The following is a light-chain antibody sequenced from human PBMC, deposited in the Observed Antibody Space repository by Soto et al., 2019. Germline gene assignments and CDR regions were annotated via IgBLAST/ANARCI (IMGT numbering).Light chain of an antibody. J-gene: IGKJ1*01. CDR3: QQYGSSSWT. Sequence: EIVLTQSPGTLSLSPGERATLSCRASQRVSSSYLAGYQQKPGQAPRLLIYGTSSRATAIPDRFSGSGSGTDFTLTISRLEPEDFAVYYCQQYGSSSWTFGQGTKVEI. CDR1: QRVSSSY. CDR2: GTS. V-gene: IGKV3-20*01.